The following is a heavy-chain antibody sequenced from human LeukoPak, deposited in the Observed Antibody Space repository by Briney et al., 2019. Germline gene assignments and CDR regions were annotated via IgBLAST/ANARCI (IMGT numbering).Heavy chain of an antibody. CDR3: ATRRAVAGKYYFDY. Sequence: GESLKISCQVSGYIFTDYWIGWVRQMPGKGLESMGIIYPADSDTAYSPFFQGQVTISADKSISTAYLRWSILKASDTAIYYCATRRAVAGKYYFDYWGRGTLVTVSS. D-gene: IGHD6-13*01. V-gene: IGHV5-51*01. J-gene: IGHJ4*02. CDR1: GYIFTDYW. CDR2: IYPADSDT.